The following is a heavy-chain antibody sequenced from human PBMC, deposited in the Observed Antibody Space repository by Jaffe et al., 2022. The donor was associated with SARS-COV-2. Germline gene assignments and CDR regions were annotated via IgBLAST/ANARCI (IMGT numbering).Heavy chain of an antibody. Sequence: EVQLVESGGGLVQPGRSLRLSCAASGFTFDDYAMHWVRQAPGKGLEWVSGISWNSGSIGYADSVKGRFTISRDNAKNSLYLQMNSLRAEDTALYYCAKALGGHWGQGTLVTVSS. CDR1: GFTFDDYA. CDR3: AKALGGH. CDR2: ISWNSGSI. J-gene: IGHJ4*02. V-gene: IGHV3-9*01.